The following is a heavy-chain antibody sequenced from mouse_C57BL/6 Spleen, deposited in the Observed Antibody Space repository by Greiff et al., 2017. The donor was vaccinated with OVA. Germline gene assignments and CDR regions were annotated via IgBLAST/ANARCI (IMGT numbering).Heavy chain of an antibody. CDR3: ARDYDYDGAWFAY. Sequence: VQLQQPGAELVKPGASVKLSCKASGYTFTSYWMHWVKQRPGQGLEWIGMIHPNSGSTNYNEKFKSKATLTVDKSSSAAYMQLSSLTSQDPAVSYRARDYDYDGAWFAYWGPGTLLTVSA. CDR2: IHPNSGST. D-gene: IGHD2-4*01. V-gene: IGHV1-64*01. CDR1: GYTFTSYW. J-gene: IGHJ3*01.